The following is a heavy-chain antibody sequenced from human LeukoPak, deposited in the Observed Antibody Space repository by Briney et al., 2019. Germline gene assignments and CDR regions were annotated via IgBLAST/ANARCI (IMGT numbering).Heavy chain of an antibody. CDR1: GHTYTGYY. D-gene: IGHD3-3*01. CDR2: VNPNSGGT. V-gene: IGHV1-2*02. Sequence: ASVKVSCKASGHTYTGYYMRWVRQAPGHGLEWLGWVNPNSGGTNYAQEFQGRVSMTRDTSISTAYMELSRLRSDDTAIYFCATGYPYSERFDYWGQGTLVTVSS. J-gene: IGHJ4*02. CDR3: ATGYPYSERFDY.